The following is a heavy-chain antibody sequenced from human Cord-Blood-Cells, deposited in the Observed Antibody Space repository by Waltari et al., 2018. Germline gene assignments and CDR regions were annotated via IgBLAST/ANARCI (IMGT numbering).Heavy chain of an antibody. V-gene: IGHV4-61*01. CDR2: IYYSGST. CDR1: GGSVSSGSYY. J-gene: IGHJ4*02. CDR3: ARDSDY. Sequence: QVQLQESGPGLVRPSETLSLTCTVSGGSVSSGSYYWSWIRQPPGKGLEWIGYIYYSGSTNYNPSLKSRVTISVDTSKNQFSLKLSSVTAADTAVYYCARDSDYWGQGTLVTVSS.